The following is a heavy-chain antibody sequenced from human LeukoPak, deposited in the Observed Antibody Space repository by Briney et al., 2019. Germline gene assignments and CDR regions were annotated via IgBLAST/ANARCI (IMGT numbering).Heavy chain of an antibody. J-gene: IGHJ4*02. CDR2: INPSGGST. CDR3: ARDPRASYESSDYYYPCDY. CDR1: GYTFTSYY. Sequence: ASVKVSCKPSGYTFTSYYIHWVRQALGQGLEWMAIINPSGGSTRYARKFQGSATMTRDTSPSTVYMELSSLRSEDTAVYYCARDPRASYESSDYYYPCDYWGQGTLVTVSS. D-gene: IGHD3-22*01. V-gene: IGHV1-46*01.